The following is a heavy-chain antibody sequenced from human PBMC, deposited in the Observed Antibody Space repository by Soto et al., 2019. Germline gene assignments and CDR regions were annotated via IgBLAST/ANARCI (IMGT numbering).Heavy chain of an antibody. CDR1: GFTFSNYG. CDR3: AREYNWNYHDVFDI. Sequence: EVQLVESGGGLVQPGGSLRLSCAASGFTFSNYGMNWVRQAPGKGLEWISYISSGSNTIYYADSVKGRFTISRDNAKNSLYLQMNSLRDEDTAVYYCAREYNWNYHDVFDIWGQGTMVTVSS. J-gene: IGHJ3*02. V-gene: IGHV3-48*02. D-gene: IGHD1-7*01. CDR2: ISSGSNTI.